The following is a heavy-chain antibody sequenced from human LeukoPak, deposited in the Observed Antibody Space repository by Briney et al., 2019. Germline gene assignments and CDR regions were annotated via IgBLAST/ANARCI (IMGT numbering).Heavy chain of an antibody. CDR1: GGSISGYS. Sequence: PSETLSLTCTVSGGSISGYSWSWIRQPPGKGLEYIGYIGYIYYNGSTNHNPSLKSRVTISLDSSKNVFSLRLTSVTAADTAIYYCARLYCMSAGCYEIHWGQGTLVTVSS. CDR3: ARLYCMSAGCYEIH. J-gene: IGHJ4*02. CDR2: IYYNGST. V-gene: IGHV4-59*08. D-gene: IGHD2-15*01.